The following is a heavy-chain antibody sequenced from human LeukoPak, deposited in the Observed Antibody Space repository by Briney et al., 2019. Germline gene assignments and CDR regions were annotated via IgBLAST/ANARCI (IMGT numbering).Heavy chain of an antibody. Sequence: GGSLRLSCAASGFTFSSYAMHWVRHAPGKGLEWVAVISYDGSNKYYADSVKGRFTISRDNSKNTLYLQMNSLRAEDTAVYYCARDFGPLDYWGQGTLVTVSS. J-gene: IGHJ4*02. CDR3: ARDFGPLDY. CDR1: GFTFSSYA. CDR2: ISYDGSNK. V-gene: IGHV3-30*04. D-gene: IGHD3/OR15-3a*01.